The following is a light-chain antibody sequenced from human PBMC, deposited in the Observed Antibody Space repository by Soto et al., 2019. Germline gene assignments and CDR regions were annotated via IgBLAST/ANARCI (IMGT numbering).Light chain of an antibody. CDR1: QSISTW. J-gene: IGKJ4*01. Sequence: DIQMTQSPSTLSASVGDRVTITCRASQSISTWLAWYQQKPGKAPKLLIYKASNLEGGVPSRFSGSGSGTEFNITISSLQTDDFAAYYGQQYNTYPLTFGGGTTVEIK. CDR2: KAS. V-gene: IGKV1-5*03. CDR3: QQYNTYPLT.